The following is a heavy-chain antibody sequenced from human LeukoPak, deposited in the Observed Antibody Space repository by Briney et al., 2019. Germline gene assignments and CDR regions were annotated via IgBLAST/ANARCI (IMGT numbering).Heavy chain of an antibody. J-gene: IGHJ6*03. Sequence: PSETLSLTCTVSGGSISSSSYYWGWIRQPPGKGLEWIGSIYYSGSTYYNPSLKSRVTISVDTSKNQFSLKLSSVTAADTAVYYCARLTMYSSPQDYYYYYMDVWGKGTTVTVSS. CDR3: ARLTMYSSPQDYYYYYMDV. CDR2: IYYSGST. D-gene: IGHD6-13*01. CDR1: GGSISSSSYY. V-gene: IGHV4-39*07.